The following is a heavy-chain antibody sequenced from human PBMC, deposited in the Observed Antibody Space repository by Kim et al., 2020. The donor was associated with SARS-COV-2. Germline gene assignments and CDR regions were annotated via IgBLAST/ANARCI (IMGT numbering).Heavy chain of an antibody. Sequence: GGSLRLSCAASGFTFDDYAMHWVRQAPGKGLEWVSGISWNSGSIGYADSVKGRFTISRDNAKNSLYLQMNSLRAEDTALYYCAKSSYYDSSMRYWGQGTLVTVSS. D-gene: IGHD3-22*01. CDR1: GFTFDDYA. J-gene: IGHJ4*02. CDR2: ISWNSGSI. V-gene: IGHV3-9*01. CDR3: AKSSYYDSSMRY.